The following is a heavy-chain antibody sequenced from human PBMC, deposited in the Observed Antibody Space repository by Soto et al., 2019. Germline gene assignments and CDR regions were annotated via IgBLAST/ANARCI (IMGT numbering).Heavy chain of an antibody. CDR3: ASSYYYDSSGSLDAFDI. CDR1: GYSFTSYW. J-gene: IGHJ3*02. CDR2: IYPGDSDT. V-gene: IGHV5-51*01. Sequence: GESLKISCKGSGYSFTSYWIGWVRQMPGKGLEWMGIIYPGDSDTRYSPSFQGQVTISADKSISTAYLQWSSLKASNTAMYYCASSYYYDSSGSLDAFDIWGQGTMVTVSS. D-gene: IGHD3-22*01.